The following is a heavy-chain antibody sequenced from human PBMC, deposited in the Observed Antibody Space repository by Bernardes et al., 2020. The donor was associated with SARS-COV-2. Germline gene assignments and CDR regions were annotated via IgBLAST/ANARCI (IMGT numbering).Heavy chain of an antibody. Sequence: GSLRLSCAASGFTFNSYAMTWVRQAPGKGLAWVSSISGDGKSKYYSYSVSGRFAISRDNSKNTLYLQMNSLRAEDTAVYYCAKSGGDDYGDYEYYFDHWGQGTVVTISS. CDR1: GFTFNSYA. CDR3: AKSGGDDYGDYEYYFDH. V-gene: IGHV3-23*01. CDR2: ISGDGKSK. D-gene: IGHD4-17*01. J-gene: IGHJ4*02.